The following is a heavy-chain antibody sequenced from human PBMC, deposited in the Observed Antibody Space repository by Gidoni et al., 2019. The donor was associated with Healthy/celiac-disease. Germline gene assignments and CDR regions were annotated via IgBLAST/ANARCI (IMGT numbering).Heavy chain of an antibody. D-gene: IGHD3-22*01. CDR3: ASDAEPYYDSSGYYPYYFDY. V-gene: IGHV3-21*01. CDR1: GFPFSSYS. CDR2: ISSSSSYI. Sequence: CAASGFPFSSYSMNWVRQAPGKGLEWVSSISSSSSYIYYADSVKGQFTISRDNAKTSLYLQMNSLRAEDTAVYYCASDAEPYYDSSGYYPYYFDYWGQGTLVTVSS. J-gene: IGHJ4*02.